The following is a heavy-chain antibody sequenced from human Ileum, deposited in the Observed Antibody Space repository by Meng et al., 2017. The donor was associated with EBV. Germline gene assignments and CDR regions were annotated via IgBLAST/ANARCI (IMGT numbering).Heavy chain of an antibody. CDR2: LYHSGCT. CDR3: ARADKVRFDY. CDR1: SAAMSSTYC. J-gene: IGHJ4*02. Sequence: VPRLGWVNAAGVPAHHGTSSSAAMSSTYCWCCVRTPPAEGLEWIVELYHSGCTNYNASLKSRVSISVDKSKTRFSLKLSSVTAADTAVYYCARADKVRFDYWGQGTLVTVSS. V-gene: IGHV4-4*02.